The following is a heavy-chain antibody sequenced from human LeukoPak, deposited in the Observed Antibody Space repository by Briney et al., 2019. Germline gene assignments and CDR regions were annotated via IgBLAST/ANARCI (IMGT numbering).Heavy chain of an antibody. CDR3: ARYSYPTRGIVVVPALDY. D-gene: IGHD3-22*01. J-gene: IGHJ4*02. Sequence: GASVKVSCKASGYTFTSYYMHWGRQAPGQGLEGMGIIIPSGGSTSYAQKFQGRVTMTRDTSTSTVYMELSRLRSEDTAVYYCARYSYPTRGIVVVPALDYWGQGTLVTVSS. V-gene: IGHV1-46*01. CDR1: GYTFTSYY. CDR2: IIPSGGST.